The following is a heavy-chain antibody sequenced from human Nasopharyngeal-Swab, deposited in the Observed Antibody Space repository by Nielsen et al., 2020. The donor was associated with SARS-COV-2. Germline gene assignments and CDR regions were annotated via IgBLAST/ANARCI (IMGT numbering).Heavy chain of an antibody. D-gene: IGHD3-10*01. CDR2: IYWDDDK. CDR3: THYMVRGVYFDY. V-gene: IGHV2-5*02. J-gene: IGHJ4*02. CDR1: GFSLSTRGVG. Sequence: SGPTLVKPPQTLTLTCTFSGFSLSTRGVGVGWIRPPPGKALEWLALIYWDDDKRYSPSLKSRLTITKDTSKNQVVLTMTNMDPVDTATYYCTHYMVRGVYFDYWGQGTLVTVSS.